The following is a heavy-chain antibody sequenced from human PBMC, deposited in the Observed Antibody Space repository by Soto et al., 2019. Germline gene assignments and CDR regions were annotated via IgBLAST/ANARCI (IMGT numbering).Heavy chain of an antibody. CDR3: ASRCSGGSCYDSYFDY. D-gene: IGHD2-15*01. Sequence: SLKVSCKSSGGTSSSHAKGWVRKAPGQGLEWMGGIIPIFGTANYAQKFQGRVTITADKSTSTAYMELSSLRSEDTAVYYCASRCSGGSCYDSYFDYWGQGSLVTLSS. CDR1: GGTSSSHA. CDR2: IIPIFGTA. J-gene: IGHJ4*02. V-gene: IGHV1-69*06.